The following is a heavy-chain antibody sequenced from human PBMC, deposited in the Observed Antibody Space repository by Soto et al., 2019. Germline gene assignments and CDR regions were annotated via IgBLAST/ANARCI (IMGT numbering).Heavy chain of an antibody. D-gene: IGHD1-1*01. J-gene: IGHJ4*02. CDR3: ARQVEVTYFDY. Sequence: QLHLQESGPGLLKPSETLALTCTVSGGSISSSAYYWGWSRQPPGKRLAWIASISYSGSTYYNPSLKSRVTISVDTSKNQFSLKLRSMTAADTAVYYCARQVEVTYFDYWGQGTLVTVSS. V-gene: IGHV4-39*01. CDR1: GGSISSSAYY. CDR2: ISYSGST.